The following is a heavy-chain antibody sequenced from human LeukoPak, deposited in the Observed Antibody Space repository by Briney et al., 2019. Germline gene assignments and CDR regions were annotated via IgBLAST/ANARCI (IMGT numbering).Heavy chain of an antibody. CDR1: GYTFTSYG. J-gene: IGHJ4*02. D-gene: IGHD3-10*01. CDR2: ISAYNGNT. V-gene: IGHV1-18*01. CDR3: ARGHLRGPKKNDY. Sequence: ASVKVSCKASGYTFTSYGISWVRQAPGQGLEWMGWISAYNGNTNYAQKFQGRVTMTRDTSTSTVYMELSSLRSEDTAVYYCARGHLRGPKKNDYWGQGTLVTVSS.